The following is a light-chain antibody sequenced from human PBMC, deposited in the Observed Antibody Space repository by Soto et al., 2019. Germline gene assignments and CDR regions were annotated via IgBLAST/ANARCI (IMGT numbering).Light chain of an antibody. CDR3: QVWDSSSDHHV. CDR2: DDN. J-gene: IGLJ1*01. V-gene: IGLV3-21*02. CDR1: NIGGKS. Sequence: SYELTQSPSVSVAPGQTAKITCGGNNIGGKSVHWYQQKPGQAPVLVVYDDNDRPSGIPERFSGSNSGRTATLTLSRVEAGDEAVYYCQVWDSSSDHHVFGTGTKLTVL.